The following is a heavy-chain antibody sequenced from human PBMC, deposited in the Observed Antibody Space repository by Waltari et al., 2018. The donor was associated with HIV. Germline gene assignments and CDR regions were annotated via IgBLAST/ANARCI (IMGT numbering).Heavy chain of an antibody. Sequence: QVQLQESGPGLVKPSQTLSLTCTDSGGSLSSGSYYWRWIRQPAGKGLEWIGRIYTSGSTNYNPSLKSRVTISVDTSKNQFSLKLSSVTAADTAVYYCARVNLVVDWYFDLWGRGTLVTVSS. CDR1: GGSLSSGSYY. J-gene: IGHJ2*01. CDR3: ARVNLVVDWYFDL. CDR2: IYTSGST. V-gene: IGHV4-61*02. D-gene: IGHD2-15*01.